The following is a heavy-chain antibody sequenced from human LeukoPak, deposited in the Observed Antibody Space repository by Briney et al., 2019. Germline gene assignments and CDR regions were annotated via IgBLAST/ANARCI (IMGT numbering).Heavy chain of an antibody. V-gene: IGHV3-23*01. CDR2: ITGGGRT. J-gene: IGHJ3*01. CDR1: GFTFNNYT. Sequence: GGSLRLSCAASGFTFNNYTMMWVRQAQGQGLEWVSAITGGGRTYYADSVKGRFTISRDNSKNTLYLQMNSLRAEDTALYFCARDPNGDYIGAFDFLGQGTVVTVSS. CDR3: ARDPNGDYIGAFDF. D-gene: IGHD4-17*01.